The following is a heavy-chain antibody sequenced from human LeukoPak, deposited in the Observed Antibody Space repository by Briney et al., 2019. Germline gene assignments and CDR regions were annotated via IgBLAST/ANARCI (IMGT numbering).Heavy chain of an antibody. CDR1: GYTFTGYY. J-gene: IGHJ4*02. CDR2: INPNSGGT. D-gene: IGHD3-16*02. V-gene: IGHV1-2*02. Sequence: ASVKVSCKASGYTFTGYYMHWVRQAPGQGLEWMGWINPNSGGTNYAQKFQGRVTMTRDTSISTAYMELSRLRSEDTAVYYCARSAGLKSTYYDYVWGSYRYPFDFDYWGQGTLVTVSS. CDR3: ARSAGLKSTYYDYVWGSYRYPFDFDY.